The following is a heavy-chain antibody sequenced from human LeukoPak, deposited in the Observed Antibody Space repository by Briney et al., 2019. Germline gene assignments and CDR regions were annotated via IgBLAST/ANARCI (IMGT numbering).Heavy chain of an antibody. Sequence: GGSLSFPFQPPEFTFSTYSMNWVRKAPGKGREWVSYISSSSSTIYYADSVKGRFTISRDNAKNSLYLQMNTLRDEDTAVYYCARDTMVRGVNPPYHFDYWGQGTLVTVSS. J-gene: IGHJ4*02. D-gene: IGHD3-10*01. CDR3: ARDTMVRGVNPPYHFDY. CDR2: ISSSSSTI. V-gene: IGHV3-48*02. CDR1: EFTFSTYS.